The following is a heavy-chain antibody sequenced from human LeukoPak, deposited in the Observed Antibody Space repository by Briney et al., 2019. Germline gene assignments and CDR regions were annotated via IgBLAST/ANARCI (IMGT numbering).Heavy chain of an antibody. V-gene: IGHV1-18*01. J-gene: IGHJ4*02. CDR3: ARVGLRFLEWLLYIDY. CDR1: GYTFTSYG. Sequence: VASVKVSCKASGYTFTSYGISWVRQAPGQGLEWMGWISAYNGNTNYAQKLQGRVTMTTDTSTSTAYMELRSLRSDDTAVYYCARVGLRFLEWLLYIDYWGQGTLVTVSS. D-gene: IGHD3-3*01. CDR2: ISAYNGNT.